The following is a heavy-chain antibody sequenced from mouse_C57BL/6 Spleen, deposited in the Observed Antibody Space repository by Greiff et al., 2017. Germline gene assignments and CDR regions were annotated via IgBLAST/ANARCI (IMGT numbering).Heavy chain of an antibody. CDR2: INPNNGGT. V-gene: IGHV1-26*01. Sequence: VQLQQSGPELVKPGASVKISCKASGYTFTDYYMNWVKQSHGKSLEWIGDINPNNGGTSYNQKFKGKATLTVDKSSSTAYMGLRSLTAEDSAVYYCATYFSMDYWGQGTSVTVSS. CDR3: ATYFSMDY. D-gene: IGHD2-10*01. J-gene: IGHJ4*01. CDR1: GYTFTDYY.